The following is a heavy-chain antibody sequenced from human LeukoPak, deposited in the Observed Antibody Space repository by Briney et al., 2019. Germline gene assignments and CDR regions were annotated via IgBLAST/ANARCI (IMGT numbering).Heavy chain of an antibody. CDR3: ARLNRDVLLWFGAWGFGP. CDR2: IYYSGST. J-gene: IGHJ5*02. CDR1: GGSISSSSYY. V-gene: IGHV4-39*01. Sequence: PSETLSLTCTVSGGSISSSSYYWGWIRQPPGKGLEWIGSIYYSGSTYYNPSLKSRVTISVDTSKNQFSLKLSSVTAADTAVYYCARLNRDVLLWFGAWGFGPWGQGTLVTVSS. D-gene: IGHD3-10*01.